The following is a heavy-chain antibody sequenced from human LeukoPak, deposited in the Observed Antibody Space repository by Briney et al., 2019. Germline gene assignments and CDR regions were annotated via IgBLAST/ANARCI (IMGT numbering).Heavy chain of an antibody. CDR1: GFTFSDYY. CDR2: ISSSGSTI. CDR3: ARVPYYYDSSGYYLGEYYFDY. V-gene: IGHV3-11*01. D-gene: IGHD3-22*01. J-gene: IGHJ4*02. Sequence: GGSLRLSCAASGFTFSDYYMSWIRQAPGKGLEWVSYISSSGSTIYYADSVKGRFTVSRDNAKNSLYLQMNSLRAEDTAVYYCARVPYYYDSSGYYLGEYYFDYWGQGTLVTVSS.